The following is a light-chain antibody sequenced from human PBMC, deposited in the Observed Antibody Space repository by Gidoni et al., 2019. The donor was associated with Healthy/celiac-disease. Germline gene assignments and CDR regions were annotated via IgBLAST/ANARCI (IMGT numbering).Light chain of an antibody. V-gene: IGKV1-39*01. CDR3: QQSYSTPAP. CDR1: QSISSY. Sequence: DIQMTQSPSSLSASVGDRVTITCRASQSISSYLNWYQQKPGNAPKLLIYAESSLQSGGPSRFSGSGSGTDFTLTISSLQPEDFATYYCQQSYSTPAPFGGGTKVEIK. CDR2: AES. J-gene: IGKJ4*01.